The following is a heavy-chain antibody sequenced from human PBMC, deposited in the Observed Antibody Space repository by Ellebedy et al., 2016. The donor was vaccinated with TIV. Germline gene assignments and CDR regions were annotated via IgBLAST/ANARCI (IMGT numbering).Heavy chain of an antibody. D-gene: IGHD4-17*01. CDR2: TGDDT. CDR3: AKAYGVQFDF. V-gene: IGHV3-23*01. J-gene: IGHJ4*02. CDR1: GFTFSRYY. Sequence: GGSLRLXCAASGFTFSRYYMSWVRQAPGKGLEWVASTGDDTFYADSVKGRFTISRDNSKNTLFLQMILLRAEDTAVYYCAKAYGVQFDFWGQGTLITVSS.